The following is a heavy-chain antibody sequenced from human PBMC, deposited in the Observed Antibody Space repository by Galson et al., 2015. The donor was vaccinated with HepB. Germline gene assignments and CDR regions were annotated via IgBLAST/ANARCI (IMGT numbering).Heavy chain of an antibody. V-gene: IGHV2-5*01. J-gene: IGHJ3*02. D-gene: IGHD5-12*01. CDR2: IYGNDDK. CDR1: GFSLSTSGVG. CDR3: AHRASSGYPNAFDI. Sequence: PALVKPTQTLTLTCTFSGFSLSTSGVGAGWIRQPPGKALEWLALIYGNDDKRYSPSLKSRLTITKDTSKNQVVLTMTNMDPVDTATYYCAHRASSGYPNAFDIWGQGTMVTVSS.